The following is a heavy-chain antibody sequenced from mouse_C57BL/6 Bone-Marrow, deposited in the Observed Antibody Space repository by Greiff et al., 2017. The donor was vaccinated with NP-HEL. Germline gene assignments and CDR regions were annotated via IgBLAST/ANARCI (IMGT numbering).Heavy chain of an antibody. CDR1: GFSFNTYA. V-gene: IGHV10-1*01. D-gene: IGHD2-4*01. J-gene: IGHJ2*01. Sequence: EVMLVESGGGLVQPKGSLKLSCAASGFSFNTYAMNWVRQAPGKGLEWVARIRSKSNNYATYYADSVKDRFTISRDDSESMLYLQMNNLKTEDTAMYYCVRHDDYDVYFDYWGQGTTLTVSS. CDR3: VRHDDYDVYFDY. CDR2: IRSKSNNYAT.